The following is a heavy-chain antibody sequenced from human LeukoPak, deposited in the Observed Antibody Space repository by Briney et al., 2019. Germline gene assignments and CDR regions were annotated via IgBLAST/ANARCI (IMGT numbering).Heavy chain of an antibody. V-gene: IGHV3-30*18. Sequence: GKSLRLSCAASGFTFRRCGMHWVRQAPGKGLEWVTTISFDGSNKYYADSVKGRFTISRDNSKNALYLQMNRLRAEDSALYYCAKDSSSTRSFDYWGQGTPVTVSS. J-gene: IGHJ4*02. CDR1: GFTFRRCG. CDR3: AKDSSSTRSFDY. D-gene: IGHD2-2*01. CDR2: ISFDGSNK.